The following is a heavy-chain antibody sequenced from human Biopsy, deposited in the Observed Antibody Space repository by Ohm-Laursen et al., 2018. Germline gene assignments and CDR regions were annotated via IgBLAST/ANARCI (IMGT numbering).Heavy chain of an antibody. Sequence: SLRLSCAASGFTFGSYGMHWVRQAPGKGLEWVAAIWYDGSNKNYADSVKGRFTISRDNSENTLYLQMNSLRGEDTAVYYCAKCMTGGSNYYFHHCGQGTLVTVSS. D-gene: IGHD2-8*01. CDR1: GFTFGSYG. J-gene: IGHJ4*02. CDR3: AKCMTGGSNYYFHH. CDR2: IWYDGSNK. V-gene: IGHV3-33*06.